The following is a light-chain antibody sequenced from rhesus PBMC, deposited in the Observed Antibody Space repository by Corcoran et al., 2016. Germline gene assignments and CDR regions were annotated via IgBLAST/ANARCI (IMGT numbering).Light chain of an antibody. CDR1: QSLSNY. CDR3: QQSYSYPLT. CDR2: RAS. V-gene: IGKV1S9*01. Sequence: DIQMTQSPSSLSASVGDRVTITCTASQSLSNYLNWYQQKPGKIPKLLIYRASRLQRGIPSRFSGSGSGTAFTLPISSLRPYDFATSYCQQSYSYPLTFGGGTKV. J-gene: IGKJ4*01.